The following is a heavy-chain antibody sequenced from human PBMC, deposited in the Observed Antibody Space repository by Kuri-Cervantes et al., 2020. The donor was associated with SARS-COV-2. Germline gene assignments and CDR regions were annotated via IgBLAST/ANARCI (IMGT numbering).Heavy chain of an antibody. J-gene: IGHJ6*02. CDR3: AKYYDSSGPLAYGMDV. CDR1: GGSISSYY. V-gene: IGHV4-59*12. CDR2: IYYSGRT. D-gene: IGHD3-22*01. Sequence: SETLSLTCTVSGGSISSYYWSWIRQPPGKGLEWIGYIYYSGRTNYNPSLKSRVTISVDTSKNQSSLKLSSVTAADTAVYYCAKYYDSSGPLAYGMDVWGQGTTVTVSS.